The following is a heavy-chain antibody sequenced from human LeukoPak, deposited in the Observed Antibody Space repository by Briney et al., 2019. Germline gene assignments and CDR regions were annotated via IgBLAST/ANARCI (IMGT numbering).Heavy chain of an antibody. J-gene: IGHJ3*02. CDR2: IYYSGSA. CDR1: GGSISSYY. V-gene: IGHV4-59*01. D-gene: IGHD2-2*02. CDR3: AREGCSSTSCYTRGFTFEI. Sequence: PSETLSLTCTVSGGSISSYYWSWIRQPPGKGLEWIGYIYYSGSANYNPSLKSRVTISVDTSKNQFSLKMSSVTAADTAVYYCAREGCSSTSCYTRGFTFEIWGQGTMVTVSS.